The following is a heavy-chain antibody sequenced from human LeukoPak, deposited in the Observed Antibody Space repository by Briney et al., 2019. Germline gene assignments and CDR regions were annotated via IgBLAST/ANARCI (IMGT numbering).Heavy chain of an antibody. D-gene: IGHD1-1*01. CDR2: ISGSGGST. V-gene: IGHV3-23*01. CDR3: ATDPSFWNEYSQP. CDR1: GFTFSSYA. Sequence: PGGSLRLSCAASGFTFSSYAMSCVRQAPGKGLEWVSAISGSGGSTYYADTVKGRFTISRGNSKNTLYLQMNSLRAEDTAVYYCATDPSFWNEYSQPWGQGTLVTVSS. J-gene: IGHJ1*01.